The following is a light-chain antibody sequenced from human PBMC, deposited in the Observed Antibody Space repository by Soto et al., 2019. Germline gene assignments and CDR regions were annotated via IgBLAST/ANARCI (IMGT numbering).Light chain of an antibody. Sequence: DLEMTQSPSTLSASVGDRVTITCRASQSISSWLAWYQQKAGKAPEVLIYKASSLQSGVPSRFSGSGSGTEFTLTISSLQPDDFATYFCQQYSIYPGTFGQGTKVEIK. V-gene: IGKV1-5*03. CDR2: KAS. J-gene: IGKJ1*01. CDR3: QQYSIYPGT. CDR1: QSISSW.